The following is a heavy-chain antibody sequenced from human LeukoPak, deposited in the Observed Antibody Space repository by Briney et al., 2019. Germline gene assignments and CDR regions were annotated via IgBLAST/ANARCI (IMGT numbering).Heavy chain of an antibody. CDR2: IIPIFGTA. D-gene: IGHD3-10*01. Sequence: SVKVSCKASGFTLTNFDISWVRQAPGQGLEWMGGIIPIFGTANYAQKFQGRVTITADESTSTAYMELSSLRSEDTAVYYCARVAMVQGVFGGFDYWGQGTLVTVSS. V-gene: IGHV1-69*13. J-gene: IGHJ4*02. CDR3: ARVAMVQGVFGGFDY. CDR1: GFTLTNFD.